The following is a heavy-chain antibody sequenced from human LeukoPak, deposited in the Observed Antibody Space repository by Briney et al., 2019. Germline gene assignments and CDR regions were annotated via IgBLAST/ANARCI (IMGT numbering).Heavy chain of an antibody. V-gene: IGHV3-48*03. D-gene: IGHD3-10*02. J-gene: IGHJ6*04. CDR3: AELGITMIGGF. CDR2: ISSSGSII. Sequence: GGSLRLSCAASGFTFSSYAMNWVRQAPGKGLERVSYISSSGSIIYYADSVKGRFTISRDNAKNSLYLQMNSLRAEDTAVYYCAELGITMIGGFWGKGTTVTISS. CDR1: GFTFSSYA.